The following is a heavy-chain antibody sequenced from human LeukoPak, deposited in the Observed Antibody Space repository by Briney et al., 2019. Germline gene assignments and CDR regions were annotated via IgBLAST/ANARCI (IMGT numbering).Heavy chain of an antibody. D-gene: IGHD3-10*01. CDR3: ARESECYYGSGSYECRWFDP. CDR2: IYYSGST. V-gene: IGHV4-59*12. CDR1: GGSISSYY. Sequence: SETLSLTCTVSGGSISSYYWSWIRQPPGKGLEWIGSIYYSGSTYYNPSLKSRVTISLNTSKNQFSLKLSSVTAADMAVYYCARESECYYGSGSYECRWFDPWGLGTLVTVSS. J-gene: IGHJ5*02.